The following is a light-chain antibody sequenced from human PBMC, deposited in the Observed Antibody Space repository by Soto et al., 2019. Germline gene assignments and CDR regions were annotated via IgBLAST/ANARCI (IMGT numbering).Light chain of an antibody. V-gene: IGLV2-14*01. J-gene: IGLJ2*01. CDR1: SSDVGGYNY. CDR2: DVT. Sequence: QSALTQPASVSGSPGQSITISCTGTSSDVGGYNYVSWYQQHPGKAPKLMIYDVTNRPSGVSNRFSGSKSGNTASLTISGLHAEDEADYYCSSYTSSSTLVVFGGGTTLTVL. CDR3: SSYTSSSTLVV.